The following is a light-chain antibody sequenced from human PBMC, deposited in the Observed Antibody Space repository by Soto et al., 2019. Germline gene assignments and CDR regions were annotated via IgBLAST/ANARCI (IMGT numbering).Light chain of an antibody. CDR1: QSVSSY. CDR3: QQRTNWPHT. CDR2: DAS. Sequence: EIVLTQSPATLSLSPGERVTLSYRASQSVSSYLAWYQQKPGQAPRLLIQDASNRATGIPVRFSGSGSGTAFTLTIISLEPEDFAVYYCQQRTNWPHTFGQGTRLEIK. J-gene: IGKJ5*01. V-gene: IGKV3-11*01.